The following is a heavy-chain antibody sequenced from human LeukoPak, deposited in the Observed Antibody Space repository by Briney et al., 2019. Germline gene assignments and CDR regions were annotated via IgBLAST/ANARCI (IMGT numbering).Heavy chain of an antibody. CDR2: INHSGST. V-gene: IGHV4-39*07. CDR1: GGSISSSSYY. J-gene: IGHJ4*02. D-gene: IGHD2-2*01. CDR3: ARGALGYCSSTSCYSTRRPRLTNYYFDY. Sequence: SETLSLTCTVSGGSISSSSYYWSWIRQPPGKGLEWIGEINHSGSTNYNPSLKSRVTISVDTSKNQFSLKLSSVTAADTAVYYCARGALGYCSSTSCYSTRRPRLTNYYFDYWGQGTLVTVSS.